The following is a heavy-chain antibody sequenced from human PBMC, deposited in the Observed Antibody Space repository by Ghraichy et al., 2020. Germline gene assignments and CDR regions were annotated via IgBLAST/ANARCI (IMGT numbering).Heavy chain of an antibody. Sequence: SETLSLTCAVYGGSFSGYYWSWIRQPPGKGLEWIGEINHSGSTNYNPSLKSRVTISVDTSKNQFSLKLSSVTAADTAVYYCARGIQRGYCSSTSCYRKGLGAFDIWGQGTMVTVSS. D-gene: IGHD2-2*01. CDR1: GGSFSGYY. J-gene: IGHJ3*02. V-gene: IGHV4-34*01. CDR2: INHSGST. CDR3: ARGIQRGYCSSTSCYRKGLGAFDI.